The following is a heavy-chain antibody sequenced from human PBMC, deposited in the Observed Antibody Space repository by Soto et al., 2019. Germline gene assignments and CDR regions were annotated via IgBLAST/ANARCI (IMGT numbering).Heavy chain of an antibody. CDR3: ASAGGGDYYYDSSRQVDY. CDR2: IYYSGST. Sequence: QVQLQESGPGLVKPSQTLSLTCTVSGGSISSGDYYWSWIRQPPGKGLEWIGYIYYSGSTYYNPSLKSRVTISVDTSKNQFSLKLSSVTAADTAVYYCASAGGGDYYYDSSRQVDYWGQGTLVTVSS. V-gene: IGHV4-30-4*01. D-gene: IGHD3-22*01. J-gene: IGHJ4*02. CDR1: GGSISSGDYY.